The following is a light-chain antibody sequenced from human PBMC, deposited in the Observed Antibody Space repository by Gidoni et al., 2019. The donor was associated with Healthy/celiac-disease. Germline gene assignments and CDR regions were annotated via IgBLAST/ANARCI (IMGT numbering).Light chain of an antibody. V-gene: IGKV3-20*01. Sequence: EIVLTQSPGTLSLSPGERATLSCRASQIVSSSYLAWYQQKPGQAPRLLIYGASSRATGIPDRFSGSGSGTDFTLTISRLEPEDVAVYYCQQYGSSPLLTFGGGTKVEIK. CDR1: QIVSSSY. J-gene: IGKJ4*01. CDR2: GAS. CDR3: QQYGSSPLLT.